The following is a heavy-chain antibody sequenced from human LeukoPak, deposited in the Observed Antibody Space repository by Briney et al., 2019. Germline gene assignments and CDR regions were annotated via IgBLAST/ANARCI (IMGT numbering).Heavy chain of an antibody. CDR3: ARDGQLQY. J-gene: IGHJ4*02. V-gene: IGHV3-30*03. D-gene: IGHD5-18*01. Sequence: GGSLRLSCAASGFTFSSYSMNWVRQAPGKGLEWVAVISYDGSNKYYADSVKGRFTISRDNSKNTLYLQMNSLRAEDTAVYYCARDGQLQYWGQGTLVTVSS. CDR1: GFTFSSYS. CDR2: ISYDGSNK.